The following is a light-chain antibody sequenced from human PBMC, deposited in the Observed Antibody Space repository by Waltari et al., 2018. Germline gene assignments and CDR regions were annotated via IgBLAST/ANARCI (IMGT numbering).Light chain of an antibody. V-gene: IGKV1-5*03. CDR2: KAS. J-gene: IGKJ2*01. CDR3: QQYNTYSS. CDR1: QSISNW. Sequence: DIQMTQSPSPLSASVGDRVTITCRASQSISNWLAWYQQKPGKAPILLIYKASILKSGVPSRFSGGGSGTQFTLTISSLQPDDFATYYCQQYNTYSSFGQGTKLEIK.